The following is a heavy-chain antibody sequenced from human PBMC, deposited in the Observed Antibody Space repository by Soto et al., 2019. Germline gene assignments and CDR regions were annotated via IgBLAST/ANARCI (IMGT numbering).Heavy chain of an antibody. CDR3: ARVFRGDIYYYYGMDV. J-gene: IGHJ6*02. CDR1: GGSISSGGYY. Sequence: SETLSLTCTVSGGSISSGGYYWSWIRQHPGKGLEWIGYIYYSGSTYYNPSLKSRVTISVDKSKNQFSLKLSSVTAADAAVYYCARVFRGDIYYYYGMDVWGQGTTVTDSS. V-gene: IGHV4-31*03. CDR2: IYYSGST. D-gene: IGHD3-10*01.